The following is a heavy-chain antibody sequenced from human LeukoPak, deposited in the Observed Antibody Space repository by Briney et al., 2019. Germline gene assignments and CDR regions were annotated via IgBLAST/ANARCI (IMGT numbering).Heavy chain of an antibody. Sequence: PGGSLRLSCAASGFTFSDYYMSWIRQAPEKGLEWVSYISSSGSTIYYADSVKGRFTISRDNAKNSLYLQMNSLRAEDTAVYYCARVLLVAGEVYYSDYWGQGTLVTVSS. D-gene: IGHD6-19*01. J-gene: IGHJ4*02. CDR1: GFTFSDYY. V-gene: IGHV3-11*01. CDR3: ARVLLVAGEVYYSDY. CDR2: ISSSGSTI.